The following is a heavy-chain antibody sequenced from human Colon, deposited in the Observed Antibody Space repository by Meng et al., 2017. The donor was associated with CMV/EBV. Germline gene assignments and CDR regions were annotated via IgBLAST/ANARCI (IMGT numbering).Heavy chain of an antibody. CDR2: ISHDGSAS. D-gene: IGHD3-10*01. CDR1: GFTVSGNY. CDR3: AKNGAWFRVDS. J-gene: IGHJ4*02. V-gene: IGHV3-23*01. Sequence: GESLKISCAASGFTVSGNYMSWVRQAPGKGLEWVAQISHDGSASYYADSMKARVTISRDNSTNTLYLEMNNLRADDTALYYCAKNGAWFRVDSWGQGTPVTVSS.